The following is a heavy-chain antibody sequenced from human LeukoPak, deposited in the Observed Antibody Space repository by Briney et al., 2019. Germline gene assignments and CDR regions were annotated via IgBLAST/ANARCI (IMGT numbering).Heavy chain of an antibody. CDR3: ARWGYGMDV. CDR2: TRNKANSYTT. J-gene: IGHJ6*04. V-gene: IGHV3-72*01. D-gene: IGHD3-16*01. Sequence: RPGGSLRLSCAASGFTFSDHYMDWVRQAPGKGLEWVDRTRNKANSYTTEYAASVKGRFTISRDDSKNSLYLQMNSLKTEDTAVYYCARWGYGMDVWGKGTTVTVSS. CDR1: GFTFSDHY.